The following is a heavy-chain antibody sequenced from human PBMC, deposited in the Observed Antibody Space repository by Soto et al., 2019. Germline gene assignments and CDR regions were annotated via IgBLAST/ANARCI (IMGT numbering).Heavy chain of an antibody. V-gene: IGHV1-69*05. Sequence: QVQLVQSGAEVKKPGSSVKVSCKASGGTFSSYAISWVRQAPGQGLEWMGGIIPIFGTANYAQKFQGRVPTTRDEXTSTAYMELSSLRSEDTAVYYCASQRGYSGYDSDYWGQGTLVTVSS. CDR2: IIPIFGTA. CDR1: GGTFSSYA. D-gene: IGHD5-12*01. CDR3: ASQRGYSGYDSDY. J-gene: IGHJ4*02.